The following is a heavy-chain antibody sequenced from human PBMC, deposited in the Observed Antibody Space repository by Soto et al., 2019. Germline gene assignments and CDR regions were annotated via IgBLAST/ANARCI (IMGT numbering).Heavy chain of an antibody. D-gene: IGHD3-22*01. CDR2: IYYSGST. J-gene: IGHJ4*02. CDR1: GGSISSYY. CDR3: ARHNYHSSGPSAY. Sequence: SETLSLTCTVSGGSISSYYWSWIRQPPGKGLEWIGYIYYSGSTNYNPPLKSRVTISVDTSKNQFSLKLSSVTAADTAVYYCARHNYHSSGPSAYWGQGTLVTVSS. V-gene: IGHV4-59*08.